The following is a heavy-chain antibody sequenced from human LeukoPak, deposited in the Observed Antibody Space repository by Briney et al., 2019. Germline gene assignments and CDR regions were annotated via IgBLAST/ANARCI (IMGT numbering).Heavy chain of an antibody. D-gene: IGHD3-3*01. CDR1: GFTFSSYA. CDR2: ISYDGSNK. J-gene: IGHJ4*02. Sequence: GGSLRLSCAASGFTFSSYAMHWVRQAPGKGLEWVAVISYDGSNKYYADSMKGRFTISRDNSKNTLYLQMNSLKTEDTAVYYCTTDPYEGFDYWGQGTLVTVSS. CDR3: TTDPYEGFDY. V-gene: IGHV3-30*04.